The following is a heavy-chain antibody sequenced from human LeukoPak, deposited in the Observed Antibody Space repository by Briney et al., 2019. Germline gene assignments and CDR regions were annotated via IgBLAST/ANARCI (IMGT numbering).Heavy chain of an antibody. CDR1: GLTFTTYA. V-gene: IGHV3-23*01. CDR2: ISGSGYTT. CDR3: AKEAASGWTAGYFDS. D-gene: IGHD6-19*01. Sequence: PGGSLRHSCAASGLTFTTYAMTWARQAPGKGLEWVSVISGSGYTTFYADSVQGRFTISRDNSKNTLYLQMNSLRAEDTAVYYCAKEAASGWTAGYFDSWGQGTLVTVSS. J-gene: IGHJ4*02.